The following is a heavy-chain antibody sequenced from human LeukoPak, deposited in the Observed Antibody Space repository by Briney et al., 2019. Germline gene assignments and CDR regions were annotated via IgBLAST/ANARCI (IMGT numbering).Heavy chain of an antibody. CDR1: GFIFSHYA. D-gene: IGHD2-21*02. J-gene: IGHJ4*02. CDR3: AKATTASPRNFDY. Sequence: PGKSLRLSCATSGFIFSHYAMHWVRQAPAKGLEWVSSISTSGGSTYYADSVKGRFTISRDNSKNTLLLQMNSLRAEDTAVYYCAKATTASPRNFDYWGQGTLVTVSS. V-gene: IGHV3-23*01. CDR2: ISTSGGST.